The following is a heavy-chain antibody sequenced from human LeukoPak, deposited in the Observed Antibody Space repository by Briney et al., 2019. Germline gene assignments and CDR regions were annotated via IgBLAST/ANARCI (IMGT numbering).Heavy chain of an antibody. V-gene: IGHV4-31*03. J-gene: IGHJ5*02. Sequence: SQTLSLTCTVSGGSISSGGYYWSWIRQHPGKGLEWLGYIYSSGSSNYNPSLQSRVTISVDTSKNQFSLKLSSVTAADTAVYHCARHGGSGSYYNWFDPWGQGTLVTVSS. CDR1: GGSISSGGYY. CDR2: IYSSGSS. D-gene: IGHD3-10*01. CDR3: ARHGGSGSYYNWFDP.